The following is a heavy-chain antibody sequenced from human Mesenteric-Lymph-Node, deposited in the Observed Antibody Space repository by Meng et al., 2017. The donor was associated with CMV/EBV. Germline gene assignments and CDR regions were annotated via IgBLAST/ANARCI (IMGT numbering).Heavy chain of an antibody. J-gene: IGHJ4*02. D-gene: IGHD3-9*01. V-gene: IGHV3-23*01. CDR2: ISAGDTNT. CDR1: GFTFGNYA. Sequence: GGSLRLSCVASGFTFGNYALTWVRQAPGRGLEWVSTISAGDTNTYYAASVKGRFTISRDNSKKTLDLQMDSLRAEDTAVYYCAKDLYSDILIGYWSVWDFWGQGTLVTVSS. CDR3: AKDLYSDILIGYWSVWDF.